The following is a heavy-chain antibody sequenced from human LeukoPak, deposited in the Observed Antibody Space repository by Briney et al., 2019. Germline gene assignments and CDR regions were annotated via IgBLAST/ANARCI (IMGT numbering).Heavy chain of an antibody. D-gene: IGHD2-2*01. CDR1: GFTFSTYT. J-gene: IGHJ4*02. CDR2: ISSSSSYI. Sequence: PGESLRLSCAASGFTFSTYTMNWVRQAPGKGLEWVSSISSSSSYIYFPDSVKDRFTISRDNARNSLYLHMDSLRAEDTAVYYCARYYCNSTSCHYFDYWGQGTLVTVSS. CDR3: ARYYCNSTSCHYFDY. V-gene: IGHV3-21*01.